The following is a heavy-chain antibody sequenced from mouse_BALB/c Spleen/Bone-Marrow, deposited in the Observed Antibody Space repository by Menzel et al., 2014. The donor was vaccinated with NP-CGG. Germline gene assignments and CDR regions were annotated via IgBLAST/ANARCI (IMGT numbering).Heavy chain of an antibody. CDR2: INPNNGGT. CDR1: GYTFTEYT. J-gene: IGHJ4*01. V-gene: IGHV1-18*01. D-gene: IGHD1-1*01. CDR3: ARRGGSSYAMDY. Sequence: EVKLEESGPELVKPGASVKISCKTSGYTFTEYTMHWVKQSHGKSLEWIGGINPNNGGTSYNQKFKGKATLTVDKSSSTAYMELRSLTSEDSAVYYCARRGGSSYAMDYWGQGTSVTVSS.